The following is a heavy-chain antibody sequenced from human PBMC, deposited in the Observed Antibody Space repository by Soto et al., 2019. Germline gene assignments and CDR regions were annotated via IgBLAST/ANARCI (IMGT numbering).Heavy chain of an antibody. Sequence: QVHLVESGGGVVQPGRSLRLSCVGSGFSFSDYSIHWVRQAPGKGLEWVAFISYDGDKKFFADSVKGRFNISRDNAKNTVSLHMSSLRPEDTAVFHCAVMAGLVVSDDFGLAVWGQGTRVTVSS. D-gene: IGHD2-21*01. V-gene: IGHV3-30-3*01. CDR1: GFSFSDYS. J-gene: IGHJ6*02. CDR2: ISYDGDKK. CDR3: AVMAGLVVSDDFGLAV.